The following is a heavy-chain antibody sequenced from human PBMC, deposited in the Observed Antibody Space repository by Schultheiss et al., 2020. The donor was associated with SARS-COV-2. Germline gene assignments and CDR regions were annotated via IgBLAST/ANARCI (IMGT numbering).Heavy chain of an antibody. D-gene: IGHD4-17*01. CDR1: GFTFSSYA. CDR3: ARDMGIGDYADLFDY. CDR2: ISYDGSNK. J-gene: IGHJ4*02. Sequence: SLKISCAASGFTFSSYAMHWVRQAPGKGLEWVAVISYDGSNKYYADSVKGRFTISRDNSKNTLYLQMNSLRAEDTAVYYCARDMGIGDYADLFDYWGQGTLVTVSS. V-gene: IGHV3-30*04.